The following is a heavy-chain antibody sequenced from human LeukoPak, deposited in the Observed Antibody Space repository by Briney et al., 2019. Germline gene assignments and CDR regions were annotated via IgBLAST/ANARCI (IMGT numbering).Heavy chain of an antibody. CDR1: GGSISSYY. V-gene: IGHV4-59*01. CDR2: IYYSGTT. CDR3: ARGVYIAAAQYGY. Sequence: SETLSHTCTVSGGSISSYYWSWIRQPPGKGLVWIRYIYYSGTTNYNPSLKSRVTISVDTSRNQFSLKLSSVTAADTAVYYCARGVYIAAAQYGYWGQGTLVTVSS. D-gene: IGHD6-13*01. J-gene: IGHJ4*02.